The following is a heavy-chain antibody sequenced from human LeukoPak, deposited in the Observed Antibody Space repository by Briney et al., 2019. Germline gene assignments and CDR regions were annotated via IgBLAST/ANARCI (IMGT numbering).Heavy chain of an antibody. Sequence: GGSLRLSCAASGFTFSNHWMTWIRQAPGKGLEGVANIKQDGIEKYYVDSVEGRFTVSRDNTKNSLFLQMHSLRVDDTAVYYCARGSSGYYCDHFQSWGQGSLVTVSS. CDR1: GFTFSNHW. V-gene: IGHV3-7*01. J-gene: IGHJ1*01. CDR2: IKQDGIEK. D-gene: IGHD3-22*01. CDR3: ARGSSGYYCDHFQS.